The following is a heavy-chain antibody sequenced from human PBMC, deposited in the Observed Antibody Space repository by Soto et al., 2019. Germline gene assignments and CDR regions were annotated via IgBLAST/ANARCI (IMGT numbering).Heavy chain of an antibody. CDR3: AKGRYFDSSGGCANY. CDR2: ISGSGHAT. Sequence: EVKLSESGGGFIPPGASARLSCITSGFIFDNYAMSWVRQSPRRGLEWVAAISGSGHATYYTQSVQGRFIISRDKSKKTVFLQMNNLRAEDTVVYYCAKGRYFDSSGGCANYWGLGTLVTVSS. D-gene: IGHD3-22*01. CDR1: GFIFDNYA. V-gene: IGHV3-23*01. J-gene: IGHJ4*02.